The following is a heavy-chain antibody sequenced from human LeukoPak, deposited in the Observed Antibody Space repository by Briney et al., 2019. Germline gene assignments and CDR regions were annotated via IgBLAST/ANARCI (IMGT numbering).Heavy chain of an antibody. CDR3: AREGVAGTGLDY. Sequence: ASVKVSCKASGYTFTGYYMHWVRQAPGQGLEWMGIIDPSGGTSYAQKLQGRITMTRDTSTSTLYMELSSLRSEDTAVYYCAREGVAGTGLDYWGQGTLVTVSS. V-gene: IGHV1-46*01. D-gene: IGHD6-13*01. J-gene: IGHJ4*02. CDR1: GYTFTGYY. CDR2: IDPSGGT.